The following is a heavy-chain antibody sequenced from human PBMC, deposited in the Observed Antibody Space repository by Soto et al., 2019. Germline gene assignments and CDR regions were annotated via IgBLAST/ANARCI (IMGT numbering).Heavy chain of an antibody. CDR2: IYTGGTT. Sequence: GGSLRLSCAASGFSVSSNYMSWVRQAPGKGLEWVSLIYTGGTTHYAGSVKGRFTISRDNSGNTLYLQMNSLRAEDTALYYCAREGAAPGWGSFDFWGQGTLVTVSS. CDR1: GFSVSSNY. V-gene: IGHV3-53*01. CDR3: AREGAAPGWGSFDF. D-gene: IGHD6-13*01. J-gene: IGHJ4*02.